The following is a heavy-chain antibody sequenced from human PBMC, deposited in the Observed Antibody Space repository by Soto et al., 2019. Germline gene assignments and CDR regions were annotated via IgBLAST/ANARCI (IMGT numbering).Heavy chain of an antibody. Sequence: QVQLQESGPGLVKPSQTLSLTCTVSGGSIRSGGYYWSWIRQHPGKGLDWIGLIHYGGSTSYDPSLKSRVSISVDMSKTQFSLRLSSVTVADTAVYFCARDRGLDADGDYFRDVYYMDVCGIGTTVTVSS. D-gene: IGHD4-17*01. V-gene: IGHV4-31*03. CDR2: IHYGGST. J-gene: IGHJ6*03. CDR3: ARDRGLDADGDYFRDVYYMDV. CDR1: GGSIRSGGYY.